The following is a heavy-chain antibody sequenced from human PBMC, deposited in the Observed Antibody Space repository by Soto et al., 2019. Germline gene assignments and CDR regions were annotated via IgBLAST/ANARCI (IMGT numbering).Heavy chain of an antibody. CDR1: GGSISSGGYS. CDR2: IYHSGST. V-gene: IGHV4-30-2*01. D-gene: IGHD2-2*01. J-gene: IGHJ6*02. CDR3: ARTDDCSSTSCAHYYYYCGMDV. Sequence: SETLSLTCAVSGGSISSGGYSWSWIRQPPGKGLEWIGYIYHSGSTYYNPSLKSRVTISVDRSKNQFSLKLSSVTAADTAVYYCARTDDCSSTSCAHYYYYCGMDVWGQGTTVTVSS.